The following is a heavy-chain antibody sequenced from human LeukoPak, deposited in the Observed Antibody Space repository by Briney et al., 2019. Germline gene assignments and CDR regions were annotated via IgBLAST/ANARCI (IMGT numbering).Heavy chain of an antibody. CDR1: GGSFSGHY. J-gene: IGHJ4*02. V-gene: IGHV4-34*01. CDR3: ARGNRYCSSTSCSAHLDY. Sequence: PSETLSLTCAVYGGSFSGHYWSWIRQPPGKGLEWIGEINHSGSTNYNPSLKGRVTISVDTSKNQFSLKLSSVTAADTAVYYCARGNRYCSSTSCSAHLDYWGQGTLVTVSS. D-gene: IGHD2-2*01. CDR2: INHSGST.